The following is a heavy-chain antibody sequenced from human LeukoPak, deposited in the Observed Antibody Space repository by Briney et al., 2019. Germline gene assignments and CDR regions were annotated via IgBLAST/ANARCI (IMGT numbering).Heavy chain of an antibody. CDR3: ARGPGKASFNY. V-gene: IGHV3-53*01. J-gene: IGHJ4*02. Sequence: GGSLRLSCAASGFTFGDYGMSWVRQAPGKGLEWVSVIFSGGSTYYADSVKGRFTISRDKSNNTLYLQMNSLRAEDTAVYYCARGPGKASFNYWGQGTLVTVSS. CDR1: GFTFGDYG. CDR2: IFSGGST. D-gene: IGHD3-10*01.